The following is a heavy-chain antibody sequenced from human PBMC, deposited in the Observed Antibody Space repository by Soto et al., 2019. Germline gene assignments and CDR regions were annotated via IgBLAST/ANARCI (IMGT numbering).Heavy chain of an antibody. J-gene: IGHJ6*02. CDR1: GFTFSSYA. CDR2: ISSSSSTI. Sequence: GGSLRLSCAASGFTFSSYAMSWVRQAPGKGLEWVSYISSSSSTIYYADSVKGRFTISRDNAKNSLYLQMNSLRAEDTAVYYCASRHVDTAMVRPYYYYGMDVWGQGTTVTVSS. V-gene: IGHV3-48*01. D-gene: IGHD5-18*01. CDR3: ASRHVDTAMVRPYYYYGMDV.